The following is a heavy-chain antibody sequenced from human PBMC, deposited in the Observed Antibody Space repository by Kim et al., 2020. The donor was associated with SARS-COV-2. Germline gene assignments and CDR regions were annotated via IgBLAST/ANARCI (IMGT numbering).Heavy chain of an antibody. CDR1: GFTFSSYA. Sequence: GGSLRLSCAASGFTFSSYAMSWVRQAPGKGLEWVSVIYTDGNTTYYADSVRGRFTISRDNSKNTLYLQMNSLRAEDTAVYYCARTDTYCTDYVLDYWRQG. V-gene: IGHV3-23*03. J-gene: IGHJ4*02. CDR3: ARTDTYCTDYVLDY. D-gene: IGHD3-10*02. CDR2: IYTDGNTT.